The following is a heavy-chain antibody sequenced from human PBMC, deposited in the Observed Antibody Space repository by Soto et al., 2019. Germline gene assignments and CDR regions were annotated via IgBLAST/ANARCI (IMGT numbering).Heavy chain of an antibody. CDR2: IYWNDDK. V-gene: IGHV2-5*01. D-gene: IGHD3-3*01. J-gene: IGHJ5*02. Sequence: SGPTLVNPTQTLTLTCTFSGFSLSTSGVGVGWIRQPPGKALEWLALIYWNDDKRYSPSLKSRLTITKDTSKNQLGLTMTNMDPVDTATYSCAQHYDFRSGYFLCETWGQGTLVTVSS. CDR3: AQHYDFRSGYFLCET. CDR1: GFSLSTSGVG.